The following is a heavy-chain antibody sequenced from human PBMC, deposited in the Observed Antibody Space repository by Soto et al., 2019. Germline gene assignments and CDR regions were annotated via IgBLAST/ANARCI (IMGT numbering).Heavy chain of an antibody. D-gene: IGHD4-17*01. CDR3: ARTLYGENVDY. J-gene: IGHJ4*02. CDR1: GYTFTSYY. CDR2: INPSGGST. Sequence: ASVKVSCKASGYTFTSYYMHWVRQAPGQGLEWMGIINPSGGSTSYAQKFQGRVTMTRNTSISTAYMELSSLRSEDTAVYYCARTLYGENVDYWGQGTLVTVSS. V-gene: IGHV1-46*01.